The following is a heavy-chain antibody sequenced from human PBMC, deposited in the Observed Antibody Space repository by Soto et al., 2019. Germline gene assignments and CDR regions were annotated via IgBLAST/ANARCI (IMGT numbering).Heavy chain of an antibody. J-gene: IGHJ4*02. CDR2: INAGNGNT. Sequence: ASVKVSCKASGYTFTSYAMHWVRQAPGQRLEWMGWINAGNGNTKYSQKFRGRVTITRDTSASTAYMELSSLRSEDTAVYYCASSMEVAGSYGDFDYWGQGTLVTVS. D-gene: IGHD6-19*01. CDR1: GYTFTSYA. V-gene: IGHV1-3*01. CDR3: ASSMEVAGSYGDFDY.